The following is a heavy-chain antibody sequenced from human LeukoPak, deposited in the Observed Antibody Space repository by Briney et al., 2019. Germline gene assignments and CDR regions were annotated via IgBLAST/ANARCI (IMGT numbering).Heavy chain of an antibody. CDR3: ARDLGWGELPGWFDP. CDR1: GFAFSTYT. Sequence: GGSLRLSCAASGFAFSTYTIHWVRQVPGKGLMWVSRINNDGRSTTYADSVKGRFTIPRDNAKNTLYLQMNSLRAEDTAVYYCARDLGWGELPGWFDPWGQGTLVTVSS. J-gene: IGHJ5*02. V-gene: IGHV3-74*01. D-gene: IGHD1-26*01. CDR2: INNDGRST.